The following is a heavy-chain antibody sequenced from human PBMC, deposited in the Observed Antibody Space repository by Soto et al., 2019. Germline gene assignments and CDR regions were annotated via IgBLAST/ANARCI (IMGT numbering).Heavy chain of an antibody. CDR3: ARDRGGGDQGMDV. Sequence: QVQLVESGGGVVQPGRSLRLSCAASGFSFSRHGMHWVRQAPGKGLEWVAVIWYDGNNKYYADYVKGRFTISRDTSNNPLYLQMNSLRAEDTAGYYVARDRGGGDQGMDVWGQGTAVTVSS. J-gene: IGHJ6*02. D-gene: IGHD3-16*01. V-gene: IGHV3-33*01. CDR2: IWYDGNNK. CDR1: GFSFSRHG.